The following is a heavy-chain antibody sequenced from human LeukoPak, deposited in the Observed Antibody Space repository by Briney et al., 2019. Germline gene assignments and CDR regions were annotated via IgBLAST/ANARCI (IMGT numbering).Heavy chain of an antibody. D-gene: IGHD2/OR15-2a*01. CDR2: ISYDGSDK. J-gene: IGHJ6*02. V-gene: IGHV3-30*03. Sequence: GGSLRLSCAASGFTFSTYGMHWVRQAPGKGLEWVAVISYDGSDKYYADSVRGRFTISRDNSKNTLYLQMNSLRAEDTAVYYCARTFSSRSYYYYGMDVWGQGTTVTVSS. CDR3: ARTFSSRSYYYYGMDV. CDR1: GFTFSTYG.